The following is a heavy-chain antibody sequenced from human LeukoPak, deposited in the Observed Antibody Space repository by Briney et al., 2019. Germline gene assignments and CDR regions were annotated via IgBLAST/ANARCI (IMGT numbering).Heavy chain of an antibody. CDR2: ISYDGSNK. CDR1: GFSFDTYA. D-gene: IGHD2-2*01. J-gene: IGHJ6*04. CDR3: ARDIVVVPAAILYYYGMDV. Sequence: GGSLRLSCAASGFSFDTYAMHWVRQAPGQGLEWVAVISYDGSNKYYADSVKGRFTISRDNSKNTLYLQMNSLRAEDTAVYYCARDIVVVPAAILYYYGMDVWGKGTTVTVSS. V-gene: IGHV3-30*19.